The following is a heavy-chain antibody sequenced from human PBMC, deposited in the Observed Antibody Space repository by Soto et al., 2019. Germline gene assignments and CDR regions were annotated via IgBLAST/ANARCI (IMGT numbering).Heavy chain of an antibody. J-gene: IGHJ2*01. CDR3: ANHPYNPLVSPFWHFDL. CDR1: GDSIGKSKYY. Sequence: SDTLSLTCTVSGDSIGKSKYYWGWIRQPPGKSLEWIGSVFYNGNTYHNPSLTSRVTMSMATSNNQYCIMMSCVTDANTSVYYCANHPYNPLVSPFWHFDLWGRGTLVPSPQ. V-gene: IGHV4-39*01. CDR2: VFYNGNT. D-gene: IGHD3-22*01.